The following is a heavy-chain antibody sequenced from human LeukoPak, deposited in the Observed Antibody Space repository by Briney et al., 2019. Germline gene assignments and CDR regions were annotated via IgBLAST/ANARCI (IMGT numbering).Heavy chain of an antibody. CDR2: ISSRSGTI. CDR3: ARRIDTAMVIDY. V-gene: IGHV3-48*01. Sequence: GGSLRLSCAASGFTFSSYSMNWVRQAPGKGLEWVSYISSRSGTIYYADSVKGRFTISRDNAKNSLYLQMNSLRAEDTAVYYCARRIDTAMVIDYWGQGALVTVSS. D-gene: IGHD5-18*01. CDR1: GFTFSSYS. J-gene: IGHJ4*02.